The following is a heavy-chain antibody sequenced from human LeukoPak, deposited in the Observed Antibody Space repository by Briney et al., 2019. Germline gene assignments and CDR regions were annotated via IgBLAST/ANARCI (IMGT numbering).Heavy chain of an antibody. Sequence: SETLSLTCAVYGGSFSGYYWSWIRQPPGKGLEWIGEINHSGSTNYNPSLKRRVTISVDTSKNQFSLKLSSVTAADTAVYYCASSSSWSGFDYWGQGTLVTVSS. CDR3: ASSSSWSGFDY. D-gene: IGHD6-13*01. CDR1: GGSFSGYY. J-gene: IGHJ4*02. CDR2: INHSGST. V-gene: IGHV4-34*01.